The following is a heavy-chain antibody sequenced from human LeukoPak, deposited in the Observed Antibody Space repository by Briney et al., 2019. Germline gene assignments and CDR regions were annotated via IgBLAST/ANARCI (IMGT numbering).Heavy chain of an antibody. CDR1: GGAFSGNS. J-gene: IGHJ5*02. D-gene: IGHD2-21*02. V-gene: IGHV4-34*01. CDR3: ATVPDFTARPSDA. CDR2: SSPKGDIT. Sequence: SGTLSLTCAVSGGAFSGNSWTLIRQTPGRGLEWVGESSPKGDITGYTPSLRGRATISVDSSKITLSLKLTSVTGADTGVDYCATVPDFTARPSDAWGQGTLVTVSS.